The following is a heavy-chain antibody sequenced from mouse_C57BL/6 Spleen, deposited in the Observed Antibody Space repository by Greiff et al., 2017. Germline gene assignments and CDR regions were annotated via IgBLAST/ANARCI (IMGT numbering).Heavy chain of an antibody. V-gene: IGHV1-19*01. Sequence: VQLQQSGPVLVKPGASVKMSCKASGYTFTDYYMNWVKQSHGKSLEWIGVINPYNGGTSYNQKFKGKATLTADKSSSTAYMELNSLTCEDSAVYYCARRTDGRDYWYFYGWGTGTTVTAAS. D-gene: IGHD1-1*01. CDR2: INPYNGGT. CDR3: ARRTDGRDYWYFYG. CDR1: GYTFTDYY. J-gene: IGHJ1*03.